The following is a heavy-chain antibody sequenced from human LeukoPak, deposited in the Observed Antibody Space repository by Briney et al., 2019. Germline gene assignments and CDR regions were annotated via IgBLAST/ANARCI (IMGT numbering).Heavy chain of an antibody. V-gene: IGHV5-51*01. J-gene: IGHJ6*03. Sequence: GESLKISCKASGYTFTNYWIGWVRQMPAKGLEWMGIIYPDDSDTKYSPSFQSQVTISADESISTAYLQWCSLKASDTAIYYCARHEVGGDSSSGFEYYYYMDVWGKGTAVTVSS. D-gene: IGHD3-3*01. CDR2: IYPDDSDT. CDR3: ARHEVGGDSSSGFEYYYYMDV. CDR1: GYTFTNYW.